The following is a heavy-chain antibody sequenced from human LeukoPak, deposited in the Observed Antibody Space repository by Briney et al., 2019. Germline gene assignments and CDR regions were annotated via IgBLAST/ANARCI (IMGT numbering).Heavy chain of an antibody. CDR1: GFTFSSYS. D-gene: IGHD6-19*01. V-gene: IGHV3-21*01. Sequence: KPGGSLRLSCAASGFTFSSYSMNWVRQAPGKGLEWVSSISSSSSYIYYADSMKGRFTISRDNAKNSLYMQMNSLRAEDTALYYCARGLNGQWLVDGFDIWGQGTMVTVSS. J-gene: IGHJ3*02. CDR2: ISSSSSYI. CDR3: ARGLNGQWLVDGFDI.